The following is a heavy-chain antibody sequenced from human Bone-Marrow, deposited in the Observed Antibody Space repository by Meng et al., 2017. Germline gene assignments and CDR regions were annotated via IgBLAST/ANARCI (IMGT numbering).Heavy chain of an antibody. CDR2: IWYDGSNK. CDR1: GFTFSSYG. Sequence: GGSLRLSCAASGFTFSSYGMHWVRQAPGKGLEWVAVIWYDGSNKYYADSVKGRFTISRDNSKNTLYLQMNSLRAEDTAVYYCARGMAVAGTCWFDPWGQGTLVTVSS. V-gene: IGHV3-33*01. J-gene: IGHJ5*02. CDR3: ARGMAVAGTCWFDP. D-gene: IGHD6-19*01.